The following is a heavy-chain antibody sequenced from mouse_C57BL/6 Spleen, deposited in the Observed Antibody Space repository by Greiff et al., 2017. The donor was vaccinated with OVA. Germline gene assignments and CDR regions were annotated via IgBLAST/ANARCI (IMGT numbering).Heavy chain of an antibody. V-gene: IGHV1-82*01. Sequence: QVQLQQSGPELVKPGASVKISCKASGYAFSSSWMNWVKQRPGKGLEWIGRIYPGDGDTNYNGKFKGKATLTADKSSSTAYMQLSSLTSEDSAVYFCARSGRVPYFDYWGQGTTLTVSS. CDR3: ARSGRVPYFDY. J-gene: IGHJ2*01. CDR2: IYPGDGDT. D-gene: IGHD2-14*01. CDR1: GYAFSSSW.